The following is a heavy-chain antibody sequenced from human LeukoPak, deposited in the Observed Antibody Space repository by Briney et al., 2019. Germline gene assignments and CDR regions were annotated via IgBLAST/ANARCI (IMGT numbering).Heavy chain of an antibody. D-gene: IGHD1-1*01. CDR1: GFTFGDYA. J-gene: IGHJ4*02. V-gene: IGHV3-49*03. CDR3: TRDRGAYNLYDY. CDR2: IRSKAYGETA. Sequence: GGSLRLSCTCSGFTFGDYAMSWFRQAPGKGLEWVGFIRSKAYGETADYAASVKGRFTISRDDSKAIAYLQMNSLKTEDTAVYHCTRDRGAYNLYDYWGQGTLVTVSS.